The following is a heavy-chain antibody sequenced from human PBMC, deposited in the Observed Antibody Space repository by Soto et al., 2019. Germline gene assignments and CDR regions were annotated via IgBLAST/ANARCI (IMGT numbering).Heavy chain of an antibody. CDR1: GFTFNNYA. CDR2: ISAGGDST. D-gene: IGHD6-13*01. Sequence: GGSLRLSCAASGFTFNNYAMSWVRLAAGKGLDWVSAISAGGDSTYYAGSVKGRFTISRDNSKNTLSLQMDNLRTEDTAVYYCALRAGPLGGQGTLVTVSS. J-gene: IGHJ4*02. CDR3: ALRAGPL. V-gene: IGHV3-23*01.